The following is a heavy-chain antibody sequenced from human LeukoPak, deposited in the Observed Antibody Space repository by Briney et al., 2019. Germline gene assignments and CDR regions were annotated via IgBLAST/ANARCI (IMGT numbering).Heavy chain of an antibody. CDR2: ITSSSSYI. Sequence: PGGSLRPSCAASGFTFSSYSMNWVRQAPGKGLEWVSSITSSSSYIYYADSVKGRFTISRDNAKNSLYLQMNSLRAEDTAVYYCAREERYYGSGTYYYITPDYWGQGTLVTVSS. CDR3: AREERYYGSGTYYYITPDY. CDR1: GFTFSSYS. J-gene: IGHJ4*02. D-gene: IGHD3-10*01. V-gene: IGHV3-21*01.